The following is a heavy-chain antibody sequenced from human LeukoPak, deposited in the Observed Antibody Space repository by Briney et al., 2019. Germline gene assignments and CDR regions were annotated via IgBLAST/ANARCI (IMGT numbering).Heavy chain of an antibody. CDR1: GFTFSDYY. V-gene: IGHV3-11*04. CDR2: ISSSGSYI. D-gene: IGHD5-24*01. J-gene: IGHJ6*03. CDR3: ARGLIPFENGYNSYYYYYYMDV. Sequence: PGGSLRLSCAASGFTFSDYYMSWIRQAPGKGLEWVSYISSSGSYIYYADSVKGRFTISRDNAKNSLYLQMNSLRAEDTAVYYCARGLIPFENGYNSYYYYYYMDVWGKGTTVTVSS.